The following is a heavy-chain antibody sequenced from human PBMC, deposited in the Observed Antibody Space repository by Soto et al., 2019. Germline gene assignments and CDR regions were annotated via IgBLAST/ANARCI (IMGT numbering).Heavy chain of an antibody. Sequence: QLQLQESGPGLVKPSETLSLTCTVSGDSVTISDYYWGWIRQPPGKGLEWIGSINYSGSTYYNPSLKSRVTISGDTSKKQFSLKLTSVPAADVAVDYCAAHDSRGYYAEYWGQGTLVTVSA. V-gene: IGHV4-39*01. CDR1: GDSVTISDYY. CDR3: AAHDSRGYYAEY. CDR2: INYSGST. D-gene: IGHD3-22*01. J-gene: IGHJ4*02.